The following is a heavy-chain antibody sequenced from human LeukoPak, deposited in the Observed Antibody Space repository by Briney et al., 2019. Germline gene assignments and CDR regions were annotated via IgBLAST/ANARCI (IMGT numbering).Heavy chain of an antibody. CDR2: ISYDGSNK. CDR1: GFTFSSYG. CDR3: AKDQYGSGSHIVAPLDY. Sequence: PGGSLRLSCAASGFTFSSYGMHWVRQAPGKGLEWVAIISYDGSNKYYADSVKGRFTISRDNSKNTLYLQMNRLRAEDTAVYYCAKDQYGSGSHIVAPLDYWGQGTLVTVSS. D-gene: IGHD3-10*01. V-gene: IGHV3-30*18. J-gene: IGHJ4*02.